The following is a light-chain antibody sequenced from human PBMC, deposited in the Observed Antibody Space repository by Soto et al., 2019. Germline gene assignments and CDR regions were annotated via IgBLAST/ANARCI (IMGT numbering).Light chain of an antibody. Sequence: EIVMTQSPSTLSVSPGERATLSCRASQSVSSKLAWYQQKPGQAPRLLIYGASTRATGIPARFSGSGSGTEFTLTISSLXSEDFAVYYCQQYNNWPPLTFGGGTKVDIK. CDR2: GAS. CDR3: QQYNNWPPLT. CDR1: QSVSSK. V-gene: IGKV3-15*01. J-gene: IGKJ4*01.